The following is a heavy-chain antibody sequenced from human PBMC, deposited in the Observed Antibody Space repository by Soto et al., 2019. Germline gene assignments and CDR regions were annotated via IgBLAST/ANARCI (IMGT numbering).Heavy chain of an antibody. J-gene: IGHJ4*02. CDR1: GYTFTTYW. CDR2: IYPGDSDT. D-gene: IGHD6-19*01. CDR3: AKDLRYSSGWPYYFDY. V-gene: IGHV5-51*01. Sequence: GESLKISCETSGYTFTTYWIGWVRQMPGKGLEWLGTIYPGDSDTRYNPSFQGQVTISRDNSKNTLYLQMNSLRAEDTAVYYCAKDLRYSSGWPYYFDYWGQGTLVTVSS.